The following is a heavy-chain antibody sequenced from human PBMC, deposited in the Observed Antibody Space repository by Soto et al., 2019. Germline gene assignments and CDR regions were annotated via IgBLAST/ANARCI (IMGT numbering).Heavy chain of an antibody. J-gene: IGHJ3*02. Sequence: GGSQRPSGSASVFTFSSYAMRWVRRAPGKAVEWVAVISDHGSNKYYADSVKGRFTSSRDNSKNTLYLQMNSLRAEDTAVYYIARDGYCSGGSCYRSDAFDIWGQGTMVTVSS. CDR3: ARDGYCSGGSCYRSDAFDI. V-gene: IGHV3-30-3*01. D-gene: IGHD2-15*01. CDR1: VFTFSSYA. CDR2: ISDHGSNK.